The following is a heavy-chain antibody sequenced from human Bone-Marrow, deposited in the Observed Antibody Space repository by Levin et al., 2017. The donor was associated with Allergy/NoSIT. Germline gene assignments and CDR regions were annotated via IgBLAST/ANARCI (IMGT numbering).Heavy chain of an antibody. CDR3: ARSALGVIPPYYFDY. CDR2: IYPGDSDT. CDR1: GSRFTSDW. Sequence: GGSLRLSCKGSGSRFTSDWIGWVRQMPGKGLEWMGLIYPGDSDTRYSPSFQGQVTISADRSISTAYLQWSSLKASDTAIYYCARSALGVIPPYYFDYWGQGTLVTVSS. V-gene: IGHV5-51*01. J-gene: IGHJ4*02. D-gene: IGHD3-16*01.